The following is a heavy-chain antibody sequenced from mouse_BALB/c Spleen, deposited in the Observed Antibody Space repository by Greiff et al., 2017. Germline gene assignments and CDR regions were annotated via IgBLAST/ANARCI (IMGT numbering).Heavy chain of an antibody. CDR2: IWAGGST. J-gene: IGHJ1*01. D-gene: IGHD2-3*01. CDR3: ARGDGYYEDWYFDV. V-gene: IGHV2-9*02. Sequence: VQVVESGPGLVAPSQSLSITCTVSGFSLTSYGVHWVRQPPGKGLEWLGVIWAGGSTNYNSALMSRLSISKDNSKSQVFLKMNSLQTDDTAMYYCARGDGYYEDWYFDVWGAGTTVTVSS. CDR1: GFSLTSYG.